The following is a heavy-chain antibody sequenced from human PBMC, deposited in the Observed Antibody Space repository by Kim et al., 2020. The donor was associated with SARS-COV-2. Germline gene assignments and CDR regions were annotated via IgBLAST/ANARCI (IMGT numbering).Heavy chain of an antibody. J-gene: IGHJ4*02. CDR2: T. D-gene: IGHD6-6*01. V-gene: IGHV4-39*01. CDR3: ARRGRARYFDS. Sequence: TYSNPSLKSRVPMSVDTSKSQFSRNLTSVTAADTAVYFCARRGRARYFDSWGQGALVTVSS.